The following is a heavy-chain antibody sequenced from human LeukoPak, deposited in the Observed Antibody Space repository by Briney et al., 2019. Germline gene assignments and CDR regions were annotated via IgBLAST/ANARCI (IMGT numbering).Heavy chain of an antibody. Sequence: PGGSLRLSCAASGFTFSSYEMNWVRQAPGKGLEWVSYISSSGSTIYYADSVKGRFTIPRDNSKNTLYLQMNSLRAEDTAVYYCAKGLRGVYFDYWGQGTLVTVSS. J-gene: IGHJ4*02. CDR3: AKGLRGVYFDY. V-gene: IGHV3-48*03. CDR2: ISSSGSTI. CDR1: GFTFSSYE. D-gene: IGHD3-10*01.